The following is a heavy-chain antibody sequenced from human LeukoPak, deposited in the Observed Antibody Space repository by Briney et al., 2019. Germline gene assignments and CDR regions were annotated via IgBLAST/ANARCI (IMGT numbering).Heavy chain of an antibody. CDR2: IYYSGST. CDR3: ARVTGYMVEDYFDY. V-gene: IGHV4-59*01. D-gene: IGHD6-13*01. J-gene: IGHJ4*02. CDR1: GGSINSYY. Sequence: PSETLSLTCTVSGGSINSYYWSWIRQPPGKGLEWIGYIYYSGSTNYNPSLKSRVTISVDTSKNQFSLRLSSVTAADTALYYCARVTGYMVEDYFDYWGQGTLVTVSS.